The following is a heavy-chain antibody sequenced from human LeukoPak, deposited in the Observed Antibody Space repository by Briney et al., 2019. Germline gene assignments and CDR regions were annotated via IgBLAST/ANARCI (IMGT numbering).Heavy chain of an antibody. V-gene: IGHV1-18*01. CDR1: GYTFTSYG. J-gene: IGHJ5*02. CDR2: ISAYNGNT. CDR3: ARVADGGWYEDWFDP. Sequence: ASVKVSCKASGYTFTSYGISWVRQAPGQGLEWMGWISAYNGNTNYAQKLQGRVTMTTDTSTSTAYMELRSLRSDDTAMYYCARVADGGWYEDWFDPWGQGTLVTVSS. D-gene: IGHD6-19*01.